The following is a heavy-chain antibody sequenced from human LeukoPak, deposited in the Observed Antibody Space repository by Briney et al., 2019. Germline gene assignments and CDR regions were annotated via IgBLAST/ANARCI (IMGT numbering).Heavy chain of an antibody. D-gene: IGHD3-22*01. J-gene: IGHJ6*03. CDR3: ARDRSEDSSGYRYYYYYMDV. CDR2: ISYDGSNK. Sequence: GGSLRLSCAASGFTFSSYAMHWVRQAPGKGLEWVAVISYDGSNKYYADSVKGRFTISRDNSKNTLYLQMNSLRAEDTAVYYCARDRSEDSSGYRYYYYYMDVWGKGTTVTVSS. CDR1: GFTFSSYA. V-gene: IGHV3-30-3*01.